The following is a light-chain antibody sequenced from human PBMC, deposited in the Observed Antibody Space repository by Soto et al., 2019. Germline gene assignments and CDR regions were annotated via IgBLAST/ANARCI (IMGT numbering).Light chain of an antibody. CDR3: QRYGSSLFT. J-gene: IGKJ3*01. CDR1: QSVSSSY. Sequence: EIVLTQSPGTLSLSPGERATLSCRASQSVSSSYLAWYQQKPGQSPRLLIYGASSRATGIPDRFSGSGSGKDFTLTISRLEPADFAVYYCQRYGSSLFTFGPGTRVDIK. V-gene: IGKV3-20*01. CDR2: GAS.